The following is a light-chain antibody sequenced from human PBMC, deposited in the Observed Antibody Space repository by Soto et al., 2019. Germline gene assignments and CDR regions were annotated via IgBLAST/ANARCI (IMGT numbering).Light chain of an antibody. CDR2: TAS. CDR1: QSVSDY. Sequence: EIVMTQSPATLSVSPGERATISCRASQSVSDYLAWYQQKPGQPPRLLIYTASTRATGIPARFSGSGSGTEFTLTISSLQSEDFAVYYCQQYSSWPQTFGQGTRVEIK. J-gene: IGKJ1*01. V-gene: IGKV3-15*01. CDR3: QQYSSWPQT.